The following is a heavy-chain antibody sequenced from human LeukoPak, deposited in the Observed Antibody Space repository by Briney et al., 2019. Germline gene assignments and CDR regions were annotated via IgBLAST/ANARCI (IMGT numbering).Heavy chain of an antibody. CDR1: VYTFTGYY. CDR2: INPNSGGT. D-gene: IGHD1-7*01. CDR3: ARAQTTSTLLIYYYYMDV. J-gene: IGHJ6*03. V-gene: IGHV1-2*02. Sequence: ASVKVSCKASVYTFTGYYMHWVRQAPGQGLEWMGWINPNSGGTNYAQKLQGRVTMTRDTSISTAYMELSRLRSDDTAVYYCARAQTTSTLLIYYYYMDVWGKGTTVTVSS.